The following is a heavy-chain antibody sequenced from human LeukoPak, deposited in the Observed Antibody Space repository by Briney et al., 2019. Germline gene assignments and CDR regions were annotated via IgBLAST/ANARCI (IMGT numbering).Heavy chain of an antibody. CDR2: INHSGST. CDR3: ARERNYCSSTSCYGFFDY. CDR1: GGSFSGYY. V-gene: IGHV4-34*01. D-gene: IGHD2-2*01. J-gene: IGHJ4*02. Sequence: SETLSLTCAVYGGSFSGYYWSWIRQPPGKGLEWIGEINHSGSTNYNPSLKSRVTISVDTSKNQFSLKLSSVTAADTAVYYCARERNYCSSTSCYGFFDYWRQGTLVTVSS.